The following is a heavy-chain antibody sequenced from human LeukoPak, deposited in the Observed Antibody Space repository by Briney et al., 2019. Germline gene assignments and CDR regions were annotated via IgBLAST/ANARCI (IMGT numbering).Heavy chain of an antibody. CDR1: GGTFSNYA. J-gene: IGHJ3*01. D-gene: IGHD3-22*01. V-gene: IGHV1-69*01. CDR3: ARGLFLSGYLDAFDL. CDR2: IIPIFDTA. Sequence: GASVKVSCKASGGTFSNYAISWVRQAPGQGLEWMGGIIPIFDTADYAQKFQGRLTITADESTSTAYMELSSLRAEDTAVYYCARGLFLSGYLDAFDLWGQGTVVTVSS.